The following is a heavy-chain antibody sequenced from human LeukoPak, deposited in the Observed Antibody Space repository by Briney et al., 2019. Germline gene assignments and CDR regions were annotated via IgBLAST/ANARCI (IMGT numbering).Heavy chain of an antibody. J-gene: IGHJ5*02. V-gene: IGHV4-30-4*01. CDR1: GGSISSGDYY. D-gene: IGHD3-3*01. Sequence: PSETLSLTCTVSGGSISSGDYYWSWIRQPPGTGLEWIGYIYYSGSTYYNPSLKSRVTISVDTSKNQFSLKLSSVTAADTAVYYCARGFYDFWSGNRLINWFDPWGQGTLVTVSS. CDR3: ARGFYDFWSGNRLINWFDP. CDR2: IYYSGST.